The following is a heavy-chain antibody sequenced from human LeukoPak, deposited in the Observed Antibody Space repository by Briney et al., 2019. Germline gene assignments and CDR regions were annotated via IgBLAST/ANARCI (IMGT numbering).Heavy chain of an antibody. Sequence: SSETLSLTCAVYGGSFSGHYWNWIRQPPGKGLEWIGEINHSGSTSYNPSLKSRVTISVDTSKNQFSLKLSSVTAADTAVYYCARHRAAARYYYYYYYMDVWGKGTTVTISS. CDR3: ARHRAAARYYYYYYYMDV. D-gene: IGHD6-13*01. J-gene: IGHJ6*03. CDR2: INHSGST. V-gene: IGHV4-34*01. CDR1: GGSFSGHY.